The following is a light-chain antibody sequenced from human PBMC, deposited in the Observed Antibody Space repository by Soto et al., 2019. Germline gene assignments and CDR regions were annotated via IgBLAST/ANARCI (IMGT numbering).Light chain of an antibody. Sequence: QSALTQPRSVSGSPGQSVTISCTGTSSDVGGYNYVSWYQQHPGKAPKVMIYDVSERPSGVPDRFSGSKSGNTASLTISRLQAEDEADYKCCSYAGSPRYVFGTGTKLTV. CDR1: SSDVGGYNY. CDR3: CSYAGSPRYV. CDR2: DVS. V-gene: IGLV2-11*01. J-gene: IGLJ1*01.